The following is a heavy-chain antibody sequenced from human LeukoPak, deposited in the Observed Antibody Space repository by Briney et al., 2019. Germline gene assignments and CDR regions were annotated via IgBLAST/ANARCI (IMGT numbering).Heavy chain of an antibody. V-gene: IGHV3-30*18. J-gene: IGHJ4*02. CDR3: AKGRVFYDSSALLAPFDY. CDR2: ISYDGSNQ. CDR1: GFKFSDYG. Sequence: TGGSLRLSCAASGFKFSDYGMHWVRQAPGKGLEWVAVISYDGSNQYYADSAKGRFTISRDNSKNTPYLQMNSLRAEDTAVYYCAKGRVFYDSSALLAPFDYWGQGTLVTVSS. D-gene: IGHD3-22*01.